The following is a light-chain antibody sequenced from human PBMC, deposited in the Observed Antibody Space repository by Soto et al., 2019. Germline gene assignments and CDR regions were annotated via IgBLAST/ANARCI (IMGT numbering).Light chain of an antibody. CDR2: EVS. J-gene: IGLJ2*01. CDR3: SSYTSSNTGVI. CDR1: SSDVGGYTF. Sequence: QSALTQPASVSGSPGQSITISCTGTSSDVGGYTFVSWYQHHPGKAPKFLIYEVSNRPRGVSNRFSGSKSGNTASLTISGLQAEDEADYYCSSYTSSNTGVIFGGGTKLTVL. V-gene: IGLV2-14*01.